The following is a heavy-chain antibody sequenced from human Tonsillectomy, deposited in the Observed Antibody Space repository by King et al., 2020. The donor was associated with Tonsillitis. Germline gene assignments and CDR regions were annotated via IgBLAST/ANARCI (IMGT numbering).Heavy chain of an antibody. CDR3: GRVDIVVVEGTPNGGWFDP. CDR1: GYTFTNYG. J-gene: IGHJ5*02. CDR2: ISGYNGNT. Sequence: FQLVQSGGEVRKPGASVKVSCKASGYTFTNYGITWVRQAPGQGLEWMGWISGYNGNTNYAQKLQGRVTMTTDTSTSTAYMELRSLRSDDTAVYYCGRVDIVVVEGTPNGGWFDPWGQGTLVTVSS. V-gene: IGHV1-18*01. D-gene: IGHD2-2*01.